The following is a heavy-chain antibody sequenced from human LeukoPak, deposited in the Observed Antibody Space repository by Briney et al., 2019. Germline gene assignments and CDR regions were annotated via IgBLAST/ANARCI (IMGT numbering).Heavy chain of an antibody. J-gene: IGHJ4*02. V-gene: IGHV1-2*02. D-gene: IGHD3-22*01. CDR3: ARVKTMIIVVSLFDY. Sequence: ASVKVSCKASGYTFTGYYMHWVRQAPGQGLEWMGWINPNSGGTNYAQKFQGRVTMTRDTSISTAYMELRCLRSDDTAVYYCARVKTMIIVVSLFDYWGQGTLVTVSS. CDR2: INPNSGGT. CDR1: GYTFTGYY.